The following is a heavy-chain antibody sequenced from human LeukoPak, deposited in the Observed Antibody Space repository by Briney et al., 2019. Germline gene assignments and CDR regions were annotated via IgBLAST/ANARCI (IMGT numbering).Heavy chain of an antibody. J-gene: IGHJ4*02. Sequence: ASVKVSCKASGYTFTSYGISWVRQAPGQGLEWMGWISAYNGNTNYAQKLQGRVTMTTDTSTSTAYTELRSLRSDDTAVYYCARGPSGSYDEGYFDYWGQGTLVTVSS. CDR3: ARGPSGSYDEGYFDY. V-gene: IGHV1-18*01. CDR1: GYTFTSYG. D-gene: IGHD1-26*01. CDR2: ISAYNGNT.